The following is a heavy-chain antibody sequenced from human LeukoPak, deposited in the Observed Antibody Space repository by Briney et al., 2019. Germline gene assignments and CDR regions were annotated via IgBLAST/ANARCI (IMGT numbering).Heavy chain of an antibody. CDR2: MNPNSGNT. J-gene: IGHJ4*02. CDR1: GYTFTTYG. D-gene: IGHD1-26*01. V-gene: IGHV1-8*01. CDR3: ARHSGSYLSFDY. Sequence: ASVKVSCKASGYTFTTYGINWVRQATGQGLEWLGWMNPNSGNTGYAQKFQGRVTMTRNTSISTAYMELSSLRSEDTAVYYCARHSGSYLSFDYWGQGTLVTVSS.